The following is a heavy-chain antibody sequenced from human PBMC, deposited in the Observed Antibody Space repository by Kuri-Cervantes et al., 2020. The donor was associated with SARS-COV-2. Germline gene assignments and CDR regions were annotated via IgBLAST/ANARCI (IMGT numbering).Heavy chain of an antibody. CDR3: ARASPHFFDRYYMDV. J-gene: IGHJ6*03. CDR2: ISHDGGEK. Sequence: GGSLRLSCVASGFTFRSYWMTWVRQAPGKGLEWVATISHDGGEKYYVDSVKGRFTVSRDNAKGSLYLQVSGLRAEDTALYYCARASPHFFDRYYMDVWGKGTAVTVSS. CDR1: GFTFRSYW. D-gene: IGHD2/OR15-2a*01. V-gene: IGHV3-7*01.